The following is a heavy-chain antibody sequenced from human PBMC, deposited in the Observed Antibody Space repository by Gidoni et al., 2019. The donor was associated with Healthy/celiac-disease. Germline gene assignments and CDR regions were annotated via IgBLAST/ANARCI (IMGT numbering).Heavy chain of an antibody. Sequence: QLQLQESGPGLVKPSETLSLSCTVAGGSISSSSYYWGWIRQPPGKGLEWIGSIYYSGSTYYNPSLKIRVNISVDTSMNQFSLKLSSVTAADTAVYYCARAVSSWFLGAFDIWGQGTMVTVSS. CDR2: IYYSGST. J-gene: IGHJ3*02. CDR1: GGSISSSSYY. CDR3: ARAVSSWFLGAFDI. D-gene: IGHD6-13*01. V-gene: IGHV4-39*01.